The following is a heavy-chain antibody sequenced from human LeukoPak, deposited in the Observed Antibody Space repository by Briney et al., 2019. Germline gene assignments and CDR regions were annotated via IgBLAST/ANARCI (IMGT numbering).Heavy chain of an antibody. V-gene: IGHV3-20*04. J-gene: IGHJ4*02. CDR1: GFTFDDYG. D-gene: IGHD6-13*01. Sequence: PGGSLRLSCAASGFTFDDYGMSWVRQAPGKGLEWVSGINWNGGSTGYADSVKGRFTISRDNAKNSLYLQMNSLRAEDTALYYCARVAAAGTWSSFDYWGQGTLVTVSS. CDR3: ARVAAAGTWSSFDY. CDR2: INWNGGST.